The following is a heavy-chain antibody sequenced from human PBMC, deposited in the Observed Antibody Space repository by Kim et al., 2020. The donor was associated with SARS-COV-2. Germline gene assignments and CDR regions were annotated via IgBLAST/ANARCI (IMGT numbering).Heavy chain of an antibody. D-gene: IGHD6-19*01. CDR1: GFTFDDYT. Sequence: GGSLRLSCAASGFTFDDYTMHWVRQAPGKGLEWVSLISWDGGSTYYADSVKGRFTISRDNSKNSLYLQMNSLRTEDTALYYCAKEMVAAAYSSGWYVYYYGRDVWGQGTTVTVSS. V-gene: IGHV3-43*01. CDR3: AKEMVAAAYSSGWYVYYYGRDV. J-gene: IGHJ6*02. CDR2: ISWDGGST.